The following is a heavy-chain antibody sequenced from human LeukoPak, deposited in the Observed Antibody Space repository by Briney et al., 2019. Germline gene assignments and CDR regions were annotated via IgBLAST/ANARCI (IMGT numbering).Heavy chain of an antibody. Sequence: SETLSLTCAVYGGSFSGYYWSWIRQPPGKGLEWIGEINHSGSTNYNPSLKSRVTISVDTSKNQFSLKLSSVTAADTAVYYCARVRTVGIAVAGNDYWGQGTLVTVSS. V-gene: IGHV4-34*01. J-gene: IGHJ4*02. CDR1: GGSFSGYY. CDR3: ARVRTVGIAVAGNDY. CDR2: INHSGST. D-gene: IGHD6-19*01.